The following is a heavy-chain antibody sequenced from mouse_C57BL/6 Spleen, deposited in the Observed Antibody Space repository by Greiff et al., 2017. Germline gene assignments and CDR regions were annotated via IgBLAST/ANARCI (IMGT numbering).Heavy chain of an antibody. CDR1: GYTFTGYG. Sequence: HVQLLQSGAGLMKPGASVKLSCKASGYTFTGYGIEWVQQRPGHGLEWIGEIFPGSSTTYYTETFKGQATFTADTSSNTAYMQLSSLTAEDSAVYDCARNGGNYGSSFDDWGQGTTLTVSS. D-gene: IGHD1-1*01. CDR2: IFPGSSTT. J-gene: IGHJ2*01. V-gene: IGHV1-9*01. CDR3: ARNGGNYGSSFDD.